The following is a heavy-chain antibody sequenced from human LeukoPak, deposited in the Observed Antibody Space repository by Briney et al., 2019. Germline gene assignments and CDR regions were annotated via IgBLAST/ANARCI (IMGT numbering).Heavy chain of an antibody. D-gene: IGHD4-17*01. V-gene: IGHV1-3*01. CDR1: GYTFTDYA. CDR2: ISAGNGKK. Sequence: ASVKVTCKASGYTFTDYAIQWVRQAPGQRLEWMAWISAGNGKKEFSEKFQGRVTIARDTSASTAYMELSSLRSEDTAVYYCARGGPVGEGDYWGQGTLVTVSS. CDR3: ARGGPVGEGDY. J-gene: IGHJ4*02.